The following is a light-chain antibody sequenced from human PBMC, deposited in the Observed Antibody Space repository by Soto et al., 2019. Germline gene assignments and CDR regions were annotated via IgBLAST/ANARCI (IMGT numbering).Light chain of an antibody. V-gene: IGLV2-14*01. CDR1: SRDVGGYNY. J-gene: IGLJ1*01. Sequence: QSALTQPASVSGSPGQSSTISCTGTSRDVGGYNYVSWYQQHPGKAPKLMIYDVRNRPSGVSNRFSGSKSGNTASLTISGLQAEDAADYYCNSYTSSSLYVFGTETKVTVL. CDR2: DVR. CDR3: NSYTSSSLYV.